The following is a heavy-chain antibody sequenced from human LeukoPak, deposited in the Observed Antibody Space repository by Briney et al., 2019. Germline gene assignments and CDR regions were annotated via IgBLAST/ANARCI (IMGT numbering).Heavy chain of an antibody. CDR2: INHSGST. CDR1: GGSFSGYY. D-gene: IGHD6-6*01. V-gene: IGHV4-34*01. Sequence: SETLSLTCAVYGGSFSGYYWSWIRQPPGKGLEWIGEINHSGSTNYNPSLKSRVTISVDTSKNQFSLKLSSVTAADTAVYYCARHRVFQQLVADYWGQGTLVTVSS. CDR3: ARHRVFQQLVADY. J-gene: IGHJ4*02.